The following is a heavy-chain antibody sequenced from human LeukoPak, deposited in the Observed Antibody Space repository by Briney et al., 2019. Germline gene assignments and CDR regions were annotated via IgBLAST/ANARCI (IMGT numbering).Heavy chain of an antibody. CDR3: AREGEGLDY. CDR1: GFTFGSYA. J-gene: IGHJ4*02. Sequence: PGGSLRLSCAASGFTFGSYAMDWVRQAPGQGLEWVAVISYDGGNKYYADSVKGRFTISRDSSKNTLYLQMNSLRAEDTAVYYCAREGEGLDYWGQGTLVTVSS. V-gene: IGHV3-30-3*01. CDR2: ISYDGGNK. D-gene: IGHD2-21*01.